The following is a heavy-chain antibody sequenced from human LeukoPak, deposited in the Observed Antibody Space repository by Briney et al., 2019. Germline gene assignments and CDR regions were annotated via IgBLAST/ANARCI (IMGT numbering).Heavy chain of an antibody. V-gene: IGHV3-48*01. CDR3: ARIYDFWSGYHFDY. J-gene: IGHJ4*02. Sequence: GGSLRLSCAASGFTFSSYSMNWVRQAPGKGLEWVSYISSSSSTIYYADSVKGRFTISRDNAKNSLYLQINSLRAEDTAVYYCARIYDFWSGYHFDYWGQGTLVTVSS. CDR1: GFTFSSYS. D-gene: IGHD3-3*01. CDR2: ISSSSSTI.